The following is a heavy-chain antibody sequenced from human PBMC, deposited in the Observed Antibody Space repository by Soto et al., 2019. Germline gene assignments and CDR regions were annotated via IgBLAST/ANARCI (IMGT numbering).Heavy chain of an antibody. CDR2: ISYDGSNK. J-gene: IGHJ4*02. CDR1: GFTFSSYA. Sequence: GGSLRLSCAASGFTFSSYAMHWVRQAPGKGLEWVAVISYDGSNKYYADYVKGRFTISRDNSKNTLYLQMNSLRTEDTAVYYCARGTTTVTTFLDYWGQGTLVTVSS. V-gene: IGHV3-30-3*01. CDR3: ARGTTTVTTFLDY. D-gene: IGHD4-4*01.